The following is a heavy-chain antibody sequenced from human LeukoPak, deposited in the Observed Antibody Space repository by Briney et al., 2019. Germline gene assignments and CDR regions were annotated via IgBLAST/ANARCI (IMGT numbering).Heavy chain of an antibody. Sequence: GGSLRLSCAASGFTFSNYGMHWVRQAPGKGLEWVSFMRYDGSNKYYADSVKGRFTISRDNSKNLLYLQMNSLRPEDTAVYYCAKEGPEYSSSWPYYYYYMDVWGKGTTVTISS. CDR3: AKEGPEYSSSWPYYYYYMDV. CDR2: MRYDGSNK. CDR1: GFTFSNYG. D-gene: IGHD6-13*01. J-gene: IGHJ6*03. V-gene: IGHV3-30*02.